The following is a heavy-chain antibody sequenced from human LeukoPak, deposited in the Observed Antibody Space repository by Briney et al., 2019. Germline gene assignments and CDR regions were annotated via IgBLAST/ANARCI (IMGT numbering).Heavy chain of an antibody. V-gene: IGHV4-59*01. D-gene: IGHD3-10*01. CDR2: IYYSGST. CDR1: GGSISSYY. CDR3: ASGGFGELFPSHHDAFDI. J-gene: IGHJ3*02. Sequence: SETLSLTCTVSGGSISSYYWSWIRQPPGKGLEWIGYIYYSGSTNYNPSLKSRVTISVDSSKNQFSLKLSSVTAAHTAVYYCASGGFGELFPSHHDAFDIWGQGTMVTVSS.